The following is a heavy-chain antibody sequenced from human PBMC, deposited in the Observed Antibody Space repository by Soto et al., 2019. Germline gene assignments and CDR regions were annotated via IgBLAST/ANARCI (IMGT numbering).Heavy chain of an antibody. CDR3: ASGYCSGGSCHTYYYYGMDV. CDR1: GGTFSSYA. D-gene: IGHD2-15*01. J-gene: IGHJ6*02. Sequence: SVKVSCKASGGTFSSYAISWVRQAPGQGLEWMGGIIPIFGTANYAQKFQGRVTITADESTSTAYMELSSLRSEDTAVYYCASGYCSGGSCHTYYYYGMDVWGQGTTVTVSS. CDR2: IIPIFGTA. V-gene: IGHV1-69*13.